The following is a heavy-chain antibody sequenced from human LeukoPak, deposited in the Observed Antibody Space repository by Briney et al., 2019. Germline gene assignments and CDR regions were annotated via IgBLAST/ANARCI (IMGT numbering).Heavy chain of an antibody. CDR1: GGTFSSYA. D-gene: IGHD5-18*01. CDR2: IIPIFGTA. J-gene: IGHJ6*02. Sequence: GASVKVSCKASGGTFSSYAISWVRQAPGQGLEWMGGIIPIFGTANYAQKFQGRVTITADESTSTAYMELSSLRSEDTAVYYCARGRYSYAWGYYYYGMDVWGQGTTVTVSS. V-gene: IGHV1-69*13. CDR3: ARGRYSYAWGYYYYGMDV.